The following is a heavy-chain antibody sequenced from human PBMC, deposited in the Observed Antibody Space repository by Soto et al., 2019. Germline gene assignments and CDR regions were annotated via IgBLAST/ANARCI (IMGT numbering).Heavy chain of an antibody. V-gene: IGHV3-74*01. Sequence: GGPLRFPSAAYGFTFSSYCMHWLRQPLGKGVVWSSRINIDGSSTSYADSVKGRFTISRDNAKNTLYLQMNSLRVEDTAVYYCARGRGYCSGSSCYVDLWGQGTLVTVSS. CDR3: ARGRGYCSGSSCYVDL. D-gene: IGHD2-15*01. CDR1: GFTFSSYC. CDR2: INIDGSST. J-gene: IGHJ5*02.